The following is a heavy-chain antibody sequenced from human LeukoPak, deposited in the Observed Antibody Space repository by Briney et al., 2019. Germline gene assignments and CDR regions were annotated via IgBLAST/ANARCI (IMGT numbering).Heavy chain of an antibody. Sequence: GGSLRLSCAASGFTFSSYGMHWVRQAPGKGLEWVAVIWYDGSNKYYVDSVKGRFTISRDNSKNTLYLQMNSLRAEDTAVYYCARGPNSGYDGDGFDIWGQGTMVTASS. CDR1: GFTFSSYG. CDR3: ARGPNSGYDGDGFDI. V-gene: IGHV3-33*01. CDR2: IWYDGSNK. J-gene: IGHJ3*02. D-gene: IGHD5-12*01.